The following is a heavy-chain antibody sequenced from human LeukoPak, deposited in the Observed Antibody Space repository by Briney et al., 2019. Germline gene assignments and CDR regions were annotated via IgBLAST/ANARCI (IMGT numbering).Heavy chain of an antibody. CDR2: INHSGST. CDR1: GGSFSGYY. Sequence: PSETLSLTCAVYGGSFSGYYWSWIRQPPGKGLEWIGEINHSGSTNYNPSLKSRVTISVDTSKNQFSLKLSSVTAADTAVYYCARHGDSIAVASGAFDIWGQGTMVTVSS. CDR3: ARHGDSIAVASGAFDI. J-gene: IGHJ3*02. V-gene: IGHV4-34*01. D-gene: IGHD6-19*01.